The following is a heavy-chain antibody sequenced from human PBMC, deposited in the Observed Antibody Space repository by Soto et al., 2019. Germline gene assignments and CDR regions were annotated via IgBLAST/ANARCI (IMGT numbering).Heavy chain of an antibody. D-gene: IGHD6-19*01. CDR2: LYYSGST. CDR1: GGSISSGGYY. CDR3: ARDDGSGWPLFDY. J-gene: IGHJ4*02. Sequence: QVQLQESGPGLVKPSQTLSLTCTVSGGSISSGGYYWSWIRQHPGKGLEWIGYLYYSGSTYYNPSLTSRVTISVDTSKSQCYLQLSSVTDADTAVYYCARDDGSGWPLFDYWGQGTLVTVSS. V-gene: IGHV4-31*03.